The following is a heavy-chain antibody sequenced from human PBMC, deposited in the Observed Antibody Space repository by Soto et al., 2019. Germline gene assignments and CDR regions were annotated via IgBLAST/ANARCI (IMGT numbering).Heavy chain of an antibody. D-gene: IGHD3-22*01. CDR2: IYPGHSDV. CDR3: ARHFDSSGYYPDY. CDR1: GYRFTSYW. Sequence: GESLKISCQGSGYRFTSYWIAWVRQMPGKGLEWVGVIYPGHSDVKYSPSFEGHITISVDRSDSTAYLQWTSLKASDTAMYFCARHFDSSGYYPDYWGQGTQVTVSS. V-gene: IGHV5-51*01. J-gene: IGHJ4*02.